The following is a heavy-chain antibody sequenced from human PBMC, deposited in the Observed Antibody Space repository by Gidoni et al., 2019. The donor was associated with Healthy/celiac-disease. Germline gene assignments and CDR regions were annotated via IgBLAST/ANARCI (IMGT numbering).Heavy chain of an antibody. D-gene: IGHD6-19*01. Sequence: QVQLVQSGAEVKKPGASVQLSCKASGSTVTGYYMHWVRQAPGQGLEWMGWINPNSGGTTYAQKFQGWVTMTRDTSISTAYMELSRLRSDDTAVYYGARAHIAVAGGMDVWGQGTTVTVSS. CDR1: GSTVTGYY. CDR2: INPNSGGT. V-gene: IGHV1-2*04. J-gene: IGHJ6*02. CDR3: ARAHIAVAGGMDV.